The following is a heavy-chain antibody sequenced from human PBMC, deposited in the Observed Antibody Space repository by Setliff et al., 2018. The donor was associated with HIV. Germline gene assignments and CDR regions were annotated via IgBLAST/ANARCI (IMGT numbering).Heavy chain of an antibody. J-gene: IGHJ3*02. CDR2: IQSGGII. V-gene: IGHV3-21*01. CDR3: ATEGPSETPDAFDI. Sequence: GGSLRLSCAASGLTLSNSAMTWVRQKPWRGLEWVSLIQSGGIIYYADSVKGRFTISRDNAKNSLYLQMNSLRAEDTAVYYCATEGPSETPDAFDIWGQGTMVTVSS. CDR1: GLTLSNSA.